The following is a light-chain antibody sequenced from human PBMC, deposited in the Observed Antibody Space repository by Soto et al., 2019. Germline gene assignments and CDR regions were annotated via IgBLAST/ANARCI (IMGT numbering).Light chain of an antibody. CDR1: SSDVGGYDR. CDR3: SSYAGSNNYVV. V-gene: IGLV2-8*01. Sequence: QSVLTQPPSASGSPGQSVTISCTGTSSDVGGYDRVSWYQLYPGKVPKLMIYEVSKRPSGVPDRFSASKSGNTASLTVSGLQTEDEADYYCSSYAGSNNYVVFGGGTKLTVL. J-gene: IGLJ2*01. CDR2: EVS.